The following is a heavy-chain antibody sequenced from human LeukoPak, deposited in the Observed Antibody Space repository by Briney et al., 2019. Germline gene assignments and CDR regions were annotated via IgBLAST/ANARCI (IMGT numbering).Heavy chain of an antibody. CDR2: ISGSGGST. Sequence: HPGGSLRLSCAASGFTFSSYAMSWVRQAPGKWLEWVSAISGSGGSTYYADSVKGRLTISRDNSKNTLYLQMNSLRAEDTAVYYCAKEPYDSSGYEYYFDYWGQGTLVTVSS. CDR3: AKEPYDSSGYEYYFDY. J-gene: IGHJ4*02. V-gene: IGHV3-23*01. D-gene: IGHD3-22*01. CDR1: GFTFSSYA.